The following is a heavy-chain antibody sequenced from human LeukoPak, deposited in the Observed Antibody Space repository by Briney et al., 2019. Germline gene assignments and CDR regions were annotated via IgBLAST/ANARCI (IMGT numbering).Heavy chain of an antibody. CDR2: INHSGST. CDR3: ARGSAPHWFDP. V-gene: IGHV4-34*01. Sequence: PSETLSLTCAVYGGSLSGYYWSWIRQPPGKGLEWIGEINHSGSTNYNPSLKSRVTISVDTSKNQFSLKLSSVTAADTAVYYCARGSAPHWFDPWGQGTLVTVSS. J-gene: IGHJ5*02. CDR1: GGSLSGYY. D-gene: IGHD6-13*01.